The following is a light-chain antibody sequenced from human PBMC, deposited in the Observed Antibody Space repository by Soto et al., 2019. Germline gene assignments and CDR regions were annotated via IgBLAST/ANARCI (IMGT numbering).Light chain of an antibody. J-gene: IGKJ1*01. Sequence: DIQMTQTPSALSAFVGDRVTITCRASQGNNNYCAWFQQKPGKVPKRLIYAASTLQPGVPSTFSGSGSGTEFTLTIGSLQPEDFATYYCLQHNVYPRTFGQGTKVDIK. CDR1: QGNNNY. V-gene: IGKV1-17*03. CDR3: LQHNVYPRT. CDR2: AAS.